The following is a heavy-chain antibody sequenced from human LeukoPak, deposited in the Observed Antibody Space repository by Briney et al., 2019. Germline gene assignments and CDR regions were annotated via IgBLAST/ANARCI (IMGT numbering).Heavy chain of an antibody. CDR3: AREEVFLWFGELSGYYGMDV. CDR2: ISSSGSTI. J-gene: IGHJ6*02. CDR1: GFTFSDYY. Sequence: GGSPTLSCAASGFTFSDYYMSWIRQPPGKGLEWVSYISSSGSTIYYADSVKGRFTISRDNAKNSLYLQMNSLRAEDTAVYYCAREEVFLWFGELSGYYGMDVWGQGTTVTVSS. V-gene: IGHV3-11*01. D-gene: IGHD3-10*01.